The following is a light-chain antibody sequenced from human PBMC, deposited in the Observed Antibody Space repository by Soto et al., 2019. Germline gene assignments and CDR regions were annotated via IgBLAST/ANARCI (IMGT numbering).Light chain of an antibody. CDR3: PQYNNWPWT. V-gene: IGKV3-15*01. J-gene: IGKJ1*01. CDR1: QRISDT. Sequence: EIVMTQSPATLSVSPGGRATLSCSASQRISDTLAWYQQXXGXXXXLXXXGXSXRAPSSPARFSARASGKDFTPTLTSLQSEDFAVYYCPQYNNWPWTFGQGSK. CDR2: GXS.